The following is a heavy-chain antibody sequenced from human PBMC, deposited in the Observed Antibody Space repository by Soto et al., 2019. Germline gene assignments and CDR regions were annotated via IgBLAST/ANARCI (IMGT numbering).Heavy chain of an antibody. V-gene: IGHV4-34*01. D-gene: IGHD3-10*01. J-gene: IGHJ3*02. CDR3: ARRHRLITMVRGVIGAFDI. Sequence: QVQLQQWGAGLLKPSETLSLTCAVYGGSFSGYYWSWIRQPPGKGLEWIGEINHSGSTNYNPSLKSRVTISVDTSKTQFSLKLSSVTAADTAVYYCARRHRLITMVRGVIGAFDIWGQGTMVTVSS. CDR2: INHSGST. CDR1: GGSFSGYY.